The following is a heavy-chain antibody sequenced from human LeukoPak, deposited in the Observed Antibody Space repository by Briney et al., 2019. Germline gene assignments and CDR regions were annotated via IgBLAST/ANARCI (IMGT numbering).Heavy chain of an antibody. Sequence: PSETLSLTCAVYGGSFSGYYWSWIRQPPGKGLEWIGEINHSGSTNYNPSLKSRVTISVDTSKNQFSLKLSSVTAADTAVYYCARAPRRRRWFDPWGQGTLVTVSS. J-gene: IGHJ5*02. V-gene: IGHV4-34*01. CDR1: GGSFSGYY. CDR3: ARAPRRRRWFDP. CDR2: INHSGST. D-gene: IGHD5-24*01.